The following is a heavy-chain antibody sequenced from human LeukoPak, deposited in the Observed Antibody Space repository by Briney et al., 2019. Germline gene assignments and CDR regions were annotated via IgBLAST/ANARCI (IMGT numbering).Heavy chain of an antibody. J-gene: IGHJ6*03. Sequence: GASVKVSCKASGYTFTVYYMHWVRQAPGQGLEWMGWIHPTSGGTNYAQKFQGRVTMTRDTSISTAYMELSSLRSEDTAVYYCARGRITMIVVVISSYYYYYMDVWGKGTTVTVSS. V-gene: IGHV1-2*02. CDR3: ARGRITMIVVVISSYYYYYMDV. CDR1: GYTFTVYY. CDR2: IHPTSGGT. D-gene: IGHD3-22*01.